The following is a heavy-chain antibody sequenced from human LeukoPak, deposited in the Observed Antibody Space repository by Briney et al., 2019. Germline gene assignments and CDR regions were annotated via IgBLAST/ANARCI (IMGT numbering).Heavy chain of an antibody. J-gene: IGHJ4*02. CDR2: ISYDGSNK. CDR3: ARDQGVTPLSFDY. Sequence: GGSLRLSCAASGFTFSSYAMHWVRQAPGKGLEWVAVISYDGSNKYYADSVKGRFTISRDNSKNTLYLQMNSLRAEDTAVYYCARDQGVTPLSFDYWGQGTLVTVSS. V-gene: IGHV3-30-3*01. D-gene: IGHD2-21*02. CDR1: GFTFSSYA.